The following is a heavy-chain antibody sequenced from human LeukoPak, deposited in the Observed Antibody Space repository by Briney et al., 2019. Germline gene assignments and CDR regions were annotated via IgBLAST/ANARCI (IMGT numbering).Heavy chain of an antibody. CDR1: GFTFSSYA. CDR2: IGGSGDKT. J-gene: IGHJ4*02. CDR3: VRRGDASSGWGDHDF. Sequence: GGSLRLSCAASGFTFSSYAMNWVRQAPGKGLEWVSTIGGSGDKTFYADSVKGRFTISRDNSKNMVHLQMSSLTGEDTALYYCVRRGDASSGWGDHDFWGQGALVTVSS. D-gene: IGHD6-19*01. V-gene: IGHV3-23*01.